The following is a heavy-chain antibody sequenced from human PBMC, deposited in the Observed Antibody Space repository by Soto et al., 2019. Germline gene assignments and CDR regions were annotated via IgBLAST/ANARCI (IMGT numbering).Heavy chain of an antibody. CDR1: GFTFSSYG. CDR2: IWYDGSSK. V-gene: IGHV3-33*01. Sequence: QVQLVESGGGVVQPGRSLRLSCAASGFTFSSYGMHWVRQAPGKGLEWVAVIWYDGSSKYYADSVKGRFTISRDNSKNTLYLQMNSLRAEDTAVYYCAREPSSGCLDYWGQGTLVTVSS. CDR3: AREPSSGCLDY. J-gene: IGHJ4*02. D-gene: IGHD6-19*01.